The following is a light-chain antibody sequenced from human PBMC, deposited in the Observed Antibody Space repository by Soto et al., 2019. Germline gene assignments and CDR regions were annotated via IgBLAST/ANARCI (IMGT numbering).Light chain of an antibody. V-gene: IGKV3-20*01. Sequence: EIVLTQSPGTLSLSPGERATLSCRASQSVSSSYLAWYQQKPGQAPMLLIYGASSRSTGIPDRFSGSGSGTDFTLTTSRLEPEDFAVYYCQQYGSSPPYTFGQGTKLEIK. J-gene: IGKJ2*01. CDR2: GAS. CDR3: QQYGSSPPYT. CDR1: QSVSSSY.